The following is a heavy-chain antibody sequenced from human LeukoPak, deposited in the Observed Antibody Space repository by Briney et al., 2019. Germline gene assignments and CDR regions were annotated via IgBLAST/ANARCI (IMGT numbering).Heavy chain of an antibody. D-gene: IGHD3-22*01. CDR2: INHSGST. V-gene: IGHV4-34*01. Sequence: SETLSLTCAVYGGSLSGYYWSWIRQPPGKGLEWIGEINHSGSTNYNPSLKSRVTISVDTSKNQFSLKLSSVTAADTAVYYCARGRLTYYYYGMDVWGQGTTVTVSS. CDR1: GGSLSGYY. CDR3: ARGRLTYYYYGMDV. J-gene: IGHJ6*02.